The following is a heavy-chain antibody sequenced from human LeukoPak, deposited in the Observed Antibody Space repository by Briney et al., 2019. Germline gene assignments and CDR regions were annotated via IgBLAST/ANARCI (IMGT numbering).Heavy chain of an antibody. Sequence: SESLSLTCAVYGGSFSGYYWSCIRQPPGKGLEWIGEINHSGSTNYNPSLKSRVTISVDTSKNQFSLKLSSVTAADTAVYYCARMRSYVPAAISYGMDVWGQGTTVTVSS. J-gene: IGHJ6*02. CDR3: ARMRSYVPAAISYGMDV. CDR2: INHSGST. D-gene: IGHD2-2*02. CDR1: GGSFSGYY. V-gene: IGHV4-34*01.